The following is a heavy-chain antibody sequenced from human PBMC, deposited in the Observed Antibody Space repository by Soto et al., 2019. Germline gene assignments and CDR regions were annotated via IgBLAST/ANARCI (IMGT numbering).Heavy chain of an antibody. CDR1: GFIFSSYW. CDR3: AREGEVTAPFYYYGMDV. J-gene: IGHJ6*02. Sequence: EVQLVESGGGLVQPGGSLRLSCAASGFIFSSYWMHWVRQAPGKGLVWVSRINSDGSSTSYADSVKGRFTISRDNAKNTLYLQMNSLRAEDTAVYYCAREGEVTAPFYYYGMDVWGQGTTVTVSS. D-gene: IGHD2-21*02. CDR2: INSDGSST. V-gene: IGHV3-74*01.